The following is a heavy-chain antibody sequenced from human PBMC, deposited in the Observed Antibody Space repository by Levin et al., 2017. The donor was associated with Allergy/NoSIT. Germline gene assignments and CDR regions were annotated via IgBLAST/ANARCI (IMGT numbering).Heavy chain of an antibody. J-gene: IGHJ5*02. CDR1: GGSISSSNW. CDR3: ARGGIAVAGMGADNWFDP. CDR2: IYHSGST. Sequence: SETLSLTCAVSGGSISSSNWWSWVRQPPGKGLEWIGEIYHSGSTNYNPSLKSRVTISVDKSKNQFSLKLSSVTAADTAVYYCARGGIAVAGMGADNWFDPWGQGTLVTVSS. V-gene: IGHV4-4*02. D-gene: IGHD6-19*01.